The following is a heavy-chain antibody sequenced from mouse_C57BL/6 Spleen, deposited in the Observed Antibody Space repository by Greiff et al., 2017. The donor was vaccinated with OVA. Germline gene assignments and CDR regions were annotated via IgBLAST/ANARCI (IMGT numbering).Heavy chain of an antibody. V-gene: IGHV7-3*01. J-gene: IGHJ4*01. Sequence: EVKLMESGGGLVQPGGSLSLSCAASGFTFTDYYMSWVRQPPGQALEWLGFIRNKANGYTTEYSASVKGRLTISRDNSQSVLYLQTSALRAEDSATYYCARYIGSSGYEDYWGQGTSVTVSS. D-gene: IGHD3-2*02. CDR2: IRNKANGYTT. CDR1: GFTFTDYY. CDR3: ARYIGSSGYEDY.